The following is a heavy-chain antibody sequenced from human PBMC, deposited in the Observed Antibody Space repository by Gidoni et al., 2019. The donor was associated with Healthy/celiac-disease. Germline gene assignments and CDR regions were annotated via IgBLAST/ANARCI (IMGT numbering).Heavy chain of an antibody. D-gene: IGHD4-17*01. CDR2: ISYDGSNK. V-gene: IGHV3-30*18. Sequence: AASGFTFSSYGMHWVRQAPGKGLEWVAVISYDGSNKYYADSVKGRFTISRDNSKNTLYLQMNSLRAEDTAVYYCAKRSTHDYGDYFDYWGQGTLVTVSS. CDR3: AKRSTHDYGDYFDY. J-gene: IGHJ4*02. CDR1: GFTFSSYG.